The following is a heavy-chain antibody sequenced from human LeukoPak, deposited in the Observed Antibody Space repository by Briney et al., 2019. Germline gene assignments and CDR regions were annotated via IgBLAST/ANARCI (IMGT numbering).Heavy chain of an antibody. CDR2: IYYSGSA. Sequence: SETLSLTRTVSGGSISSGDYYWSWIRQPPGKGLEWIGYIYYSGSAYYNPSLKSRVTISVDTSKNQFSLKLSSVTAADTAVYYCARLPHYYDSSETDYWGQGTLVTVSS. V-gene: IGHV4-30-4*01. CDR3: ARLPHYYDSSETDY. D-gene: IGHD3-22*01. CDR1: GGSISSGDYY. J-gene: IGHJ4*02.